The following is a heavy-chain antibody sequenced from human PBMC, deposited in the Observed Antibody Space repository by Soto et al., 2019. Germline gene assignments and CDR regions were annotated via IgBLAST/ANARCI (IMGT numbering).Heavy chain of an antibody. V-gene: IGHV3-9*01. CDR2: ISWNSNTI. CDR1: GFTFDNYA. Sequence: SCAASGFTFDNYAMHWVRQAPGKGLEWVSGISWNSNTIAYADSVKGRFTISRDNAKNSLYLQMNSLRAGDTAFYYCAKDTGPNWGQGTLVTVSS. CDR3: AKDTGPN. J-gene: IGHJ4*02.